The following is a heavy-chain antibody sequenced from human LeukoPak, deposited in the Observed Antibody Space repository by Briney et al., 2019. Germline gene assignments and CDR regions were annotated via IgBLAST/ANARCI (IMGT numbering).Heavy chain of an antibody. D-gene: IGHD4/OR15-4a*01. V-gene: IGHV3-23*01. Sequence: GSLRLSCAASGFPFQNFDMSWVRQAPGKGLEWVSSISRSGAYAHYADSVKGRFTISRDNSNSTLFLQMNSLRGDDTAVYYCVRGASHLAYWGQGTLVTASS. CDR2: ISRSGAYA. CDR3: VRGASHLAY. CDR1: GFPFQNFD. J-gene: IGHJ4*02.